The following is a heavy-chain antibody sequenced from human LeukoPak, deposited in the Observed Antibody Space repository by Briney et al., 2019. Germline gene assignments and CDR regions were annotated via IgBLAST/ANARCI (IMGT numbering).Heavy chain of an antibody. J-gene: IGHJ4*02. CDR2: ISGSGGST. Sequence: PGGSLRLSCAASGFTFSSYAMSWVRQAPGKGLEWVSAISGSGGSTYYADSVKGRFTISRDNSKNTLYLQMNSLRAEDTAVYYCAKDGGSDSSGYSFDYWGQGTLVTVSS. D-gene: IGHD3-22*01. V-gene: IGHV3-23*01. CDR1: GFTFSSYA. CDR3: AKDGGSDSSGYSFDY.